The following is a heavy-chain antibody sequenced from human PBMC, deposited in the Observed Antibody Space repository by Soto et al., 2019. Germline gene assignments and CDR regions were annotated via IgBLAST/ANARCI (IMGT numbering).Heavy chain of an antibody. D-gene: IGHD5-18*01. V-gene: IGHV4-31*03. J-gene: IGHJ5*02. CDR2: IDHSGTT. Sequence: SETLSLTCTVSGGSINSGGYYWTWIRQHPEKGLEWLGNIDHSGTTYYNPSLRSRLSISLETSQNQFSLQVTSMTAADTAVYFCVRGRVYSYQIYYDRWGQGSLVTGSS. CDR1: GGSINSGGYY. CDR3: VRGRVYSYQIYYDR.